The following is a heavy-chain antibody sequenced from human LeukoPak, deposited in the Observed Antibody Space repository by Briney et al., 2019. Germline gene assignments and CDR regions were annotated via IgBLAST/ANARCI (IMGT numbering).Heavy chain of an antibody. CDR2: ISGVGRDT. J-gene: IGHJ4*02. D-gene: IGHD5-24*01. V-gene: IGHV3-23*01. CDR1: GFSFDTDV. CDR3: AKGISADGYNFERGADY. Sequence: GGSLRLSCAASGFSFDTDVVSWGPQAPGRGLEWGSSISGVGRDTYYADSVKGRLTISRDNSKSSLFLHMSSLTVEASAVYYCAKGISADGYNFERGADYWGQGTLVIVSS.